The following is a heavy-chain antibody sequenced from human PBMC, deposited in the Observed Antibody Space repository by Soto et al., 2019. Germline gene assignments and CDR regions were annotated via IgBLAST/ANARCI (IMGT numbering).Heavy chain of an antibody. Sequence: SAKVSCKASGGTFSSLDINWVRQAPGQVLEWMGGIIPISETTNYAQIFQGRVSIVADKSTSTAYMELSRLRSEDTAVYYCARALLSHSYDSGGYDSYFHAMNGWGQGTPVTVS. CDR1: GGTFSSLD. CDR2: IIPISETT. D-gene: IGHD3-22*01. J-gene: IGHJ6*02. CDR3: ARALLSHSYDSGGYDSYFHAMNG. V-gene: IGHV1-69*06.